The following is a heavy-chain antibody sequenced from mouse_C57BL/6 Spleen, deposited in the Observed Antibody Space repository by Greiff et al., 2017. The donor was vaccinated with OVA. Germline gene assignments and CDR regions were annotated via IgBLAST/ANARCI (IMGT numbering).Heavy chain of an antibody. CDR2: FSDGGSYT. V-gene: IGHV5-4*01. Sequence: EVNVVESGGGLVKPGGSLKLSCAASGFTFSSYAMSWVRQTPDKRLEWVATFSDGGSYTYYPDNVKGRITISRDNAKNNLDLQMSHLKSEDTAMYYCARDYYASRLYYFDDWGQGTTLTVSS. CDR3: ARDYYASRLYYFDD. J-gene: IGHJ2*01. CDR1: GFTFSSYA. D-gene: IGHD1-1*01.